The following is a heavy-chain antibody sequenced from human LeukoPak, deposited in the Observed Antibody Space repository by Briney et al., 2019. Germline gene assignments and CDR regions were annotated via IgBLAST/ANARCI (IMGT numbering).Heavy chain of an antibody. CDR2: ISSSSSTI. CDR3: ARGTYSSDWLFDY. V-gene: IGHV3-48*04. D-gene: IGHD6-19*01. CDR1: GFTFSSYS. J-gene: IGHJ4*02. Sequence: GGSLRLSCAASGFTFSSYSMNWVRQAPGKGLEWVSYISSSSSTIYYADSVKGRFTSSRDNAKNSLYLQMNSLRAEDTAVYYCARGTYSSDWLFDYWGQGTLVTVSS.